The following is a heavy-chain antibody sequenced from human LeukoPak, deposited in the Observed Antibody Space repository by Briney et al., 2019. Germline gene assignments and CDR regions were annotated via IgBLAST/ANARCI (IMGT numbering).Heavy chain of an antibody. Sequence: TGGSLRLSCAASGFTFSSYAMSWVRQASGKGLEWVSGISDNDGATRYADSVKGRFTISRDNSKNTLYLQMNSLTAEDTAVYYCAKEKWELLGPFDFWGQGTLVTVSS. CDR3: AKEKWELLGPFDF. D-gene: IGHD1-26*01. CDR2: ISDNDGAT. J-gene: IGHJ4*02. CDR1: GFTFSSYA. V-gene: IGHV3-23*01.